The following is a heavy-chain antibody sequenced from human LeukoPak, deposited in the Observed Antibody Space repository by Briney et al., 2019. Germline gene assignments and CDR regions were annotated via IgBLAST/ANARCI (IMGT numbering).Heavy chain of an antibody. CDR1: GFTFTNVW. Sequence: PGGSLRLSCAASGFTFTNVWMSWVRQAPGKGREGVGRIKSKTDGETTDYAAPVKGRLSISRDDSKNTLYLQMNTLKTEDTAVYYCTTEGAQFLFSKYFVYFDSWGQGALVTVSS. D-gene: IGHD3-9*01. CDR3: TTEGAQFLFSKYFVYFDS. V-gene: IGHV3-15*01. J-gene: IGHJ4*02. CDR2: IKSKTDGETT.